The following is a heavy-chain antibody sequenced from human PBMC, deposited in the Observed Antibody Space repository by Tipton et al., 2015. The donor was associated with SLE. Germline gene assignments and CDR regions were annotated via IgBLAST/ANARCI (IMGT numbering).Heavy chain of an antibody. J-gene: IGHJ6*03. Sequence: SLRLSCAASGFTFSSYAMHWVRQAPGKGLEWVAVISYDGSDKYYADSVKGRFTVSRDNSKKTLFLQMNSLRAEDSGVYYCARGDWHHQDYYMDFWGKGTTVTVSS. V-gene: IGHV3-30*04. CDR2: ISYDGSDK. CDR1: GFTFSSYA. D-gene: IGHD3/OR15-3a*01. CDR3: ARGDWHHQDYYMDF.